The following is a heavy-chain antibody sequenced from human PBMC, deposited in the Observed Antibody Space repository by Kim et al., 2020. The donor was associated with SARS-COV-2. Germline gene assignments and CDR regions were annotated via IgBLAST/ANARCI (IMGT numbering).Heavy chain of an antibody. CDR3: ARLGCSSTSCSQFDD. V-gene: IGHV4-59*08. D-gene: IGHD2-2*01. J-gene: IGHJ4*02. Sequence: PPLKSRVTISVDTSKNPFSLKLSSVTAADTAVYYCARLGCSSTSCSQFDDWGQGTLVTVSS.